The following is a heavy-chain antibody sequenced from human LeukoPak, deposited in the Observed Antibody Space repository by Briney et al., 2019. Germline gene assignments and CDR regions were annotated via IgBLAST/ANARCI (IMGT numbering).Heavy chain of an antibody. V-gene: IGHV3-23*01. D-gene: IGHD3/OR15-3a*01. CDR3: AKVLFWTGSVDSNRYMGV. J-gene: IGHJ6*01. Sequence: GSLRLSCAASGVTFDYHSLSWVRQPPGKGLEWVSGINGVGHKTYYADPERDRFIIYRDKSKSTLYRQLRSLRVEETAVHYCAKVLFWTGSVDSNRYMGVWGQGATGTVSS. CDR1: GVTFDYHS. CDR2: INGVGHKT.